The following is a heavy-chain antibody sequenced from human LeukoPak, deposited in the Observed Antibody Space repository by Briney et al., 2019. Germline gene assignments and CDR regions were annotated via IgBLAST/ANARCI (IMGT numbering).Heavy chain of an antibody. Sequence: GGSLRLSCAASGFTFSTYAMSWVRQAPGKGLEWVSAISGSGGSTYYADSVKGRFTISRDNSKNTLYLQMNSLGAEDTAVYYCAKDIDIYSPLPDAFDICGQGTMVTVSS. J-gene: IGHJ3*02. CDR3: AKDIDIYSPLPDAFDI. CDR1: GFTFSTYA. D-gene: IGHD2-15*01. CDR2: ISGSGGST. V-gene: IGHV3-23*01.